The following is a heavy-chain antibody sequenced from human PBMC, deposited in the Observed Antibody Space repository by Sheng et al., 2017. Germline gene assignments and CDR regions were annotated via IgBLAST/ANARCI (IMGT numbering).Heavy chain of an antibody. D-gene: IGHD3-22*01. CDR1: GGTFSSYA. J-gene: IGHJ1*01. CDR3: ARDGEYYYDSSGYYYGYFQH. Sequence: QVQLVQSGAEVKKPGSSVKVSCKASGGTFSSYAISWVRQAPGQGLEWMGGIIPIFGTANYAQKFQGRVTITADESTSTAYMELSSLRSEDTAVYYCARDGEYYYDSSGYYYGYFQHWGQGDPGHRLL. CDR2: IIPIFGTA. V-gene: IGHV1-69*13.